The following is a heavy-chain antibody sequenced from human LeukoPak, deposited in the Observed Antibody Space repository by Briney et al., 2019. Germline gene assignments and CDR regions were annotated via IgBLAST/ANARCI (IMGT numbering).Heavy chain of an antibody. J-gene: IGHJ3*01. V-gene: IGHV3-23*01. CDR2: VNGRGAST. CDR3: AKDIRYEDYACDL. CDR1: GFSFSSYA. D-gene: IGHD3-9*01. Sequence: GGSPRLSCAASGFSFSSYAMSWVRQTPGKGLDWVSSVNGRGASTFYADSVKGRFTISRDNFSNMLFLQMNSLRADDTAIYYCAKDIRYEDYACDLWGQGTMVTVSS.